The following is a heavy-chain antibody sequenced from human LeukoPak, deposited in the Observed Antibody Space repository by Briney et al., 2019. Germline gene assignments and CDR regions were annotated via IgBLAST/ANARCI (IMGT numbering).Heavy chain of an antibody. CDR3: ARPTRDGYNYWYFDL. J-gene: IGHJ2*01. D-gene: IGHD5-24*01. V-gene: IGHV3-7*01. Sequence: QPGGSLRLSCAASGFTFSNYWMSWVRQAPGKGLEWVANIKQDGSEKCYVDSVKGRFTISRDNAKNSLYLQMNSLRAEDTAVYYCARPTRDGYNYWYFDLWGRGTLVTVSS. CDR2: IKQDGSEK. CDR1: GFTFSNYW.